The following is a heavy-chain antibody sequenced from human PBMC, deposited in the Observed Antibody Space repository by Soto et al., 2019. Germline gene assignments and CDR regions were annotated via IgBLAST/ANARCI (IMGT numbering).Heavy chain of an antibody. Sequence: PGGSLRLSCAPSGLTFSSYSMNWVRQAPGKGLEWVSSISSSSSYIYYADSVKGRFTISRDNAKNSLYLQMNSLRAQDTAVYYCARDMMFPVPYLEKWGQGTLVTASS. J-gene: IGHJ4*01. CDR1: GLTFSSYS. CDR3: ARDMMFPVPYLEK. CDR2: ISSSSSYI. V-gene: IGHV3-21*01. D-gene: IGHD3-16*01.